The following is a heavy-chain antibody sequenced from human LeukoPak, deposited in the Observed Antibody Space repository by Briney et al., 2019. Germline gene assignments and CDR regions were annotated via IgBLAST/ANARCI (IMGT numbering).Heavy chain of an antibody. J-gene: IGHJ6*02. Sequence: ASVKVSCKASGDTFRRHAINWVRQATGQGLEWMGWMNPNSGNTGYAQKFQGRVTMTRNTSISTAYMELSSLRSEDTAVYYCARARNWNNPTDRNYYYYGMDVWGQGTTVTVSS. CDR2: MNPNSGNT. CDR1: GDTFRRHA. D-gene: IGHD1/OR15-1a*01. V-gene: IGHV1-8*01. CDR3: ARARNWNNPTDRNYYYYGMDV.